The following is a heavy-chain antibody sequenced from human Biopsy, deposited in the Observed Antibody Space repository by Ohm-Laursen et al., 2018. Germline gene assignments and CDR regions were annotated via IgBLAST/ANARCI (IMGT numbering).Heavy chain of an antibody. J-gene: IGHJ2*01. V-gene: IGHV3-33*01. D-gene: IGHD5/OR15-5a*01. CDR2: IWYDGSNK. Sequence: SLRLSCAASGLTFSNYGMHWVRQAPGKGLEWVALIWYDGSNKNSEDSVKGRFTVSRDNSKNTLFLQMNNLRAEDTAVYYCARDQSGLRGINWYFDLWGRGTLVTVSS. CDR3: ARDQSGLRGINWYFDL. CDR1: GLTFSNYG.